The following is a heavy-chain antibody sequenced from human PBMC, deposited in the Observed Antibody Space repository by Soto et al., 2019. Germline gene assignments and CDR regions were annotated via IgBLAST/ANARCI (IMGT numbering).Heavy chain of an antibody. J-gene: IGHJ3*01. Sequence: VQLVESGGGLVKPGGSLRLSCAASRFTFSRYAVYWVRQAPGKGLEWVSSIGSSSGHIYQADSVKGRFTISRDNTKNSVFLQMNSLRGEDAAIYYCARGSNSSGWSNFLSAFDLWGQGTTVTVSS. D-gene: IGHD6-19*01. CDR3: ARGSNSSGWSNFLSAFDL. CDR2: IGSSSGHI. CDR1: RFTFSRYA. V-gene: IGHV3-21*06.